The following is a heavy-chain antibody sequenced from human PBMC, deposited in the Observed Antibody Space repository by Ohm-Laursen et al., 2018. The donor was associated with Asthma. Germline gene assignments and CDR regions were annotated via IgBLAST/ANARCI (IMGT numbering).Heavy chain of an antibody. J-gene: IGHJ4*02. CDR3: ARDGGAGGTDY. CDR1: GGSISSGDYS. Sequence: TLSLTCTVSGGSISSGDYSWSWIRQHPGEGLEWIGYIYYSGATYYNPSLKSRLIISLDTSKNQFSLKLSSVTAADTAVYYCARDGGAGGTDYWGQGTLVTVSS. V-gene: IGHV4-31*03. D-gene: IGHD1/OR15-1a*01. CDR2: IYYSGAT.